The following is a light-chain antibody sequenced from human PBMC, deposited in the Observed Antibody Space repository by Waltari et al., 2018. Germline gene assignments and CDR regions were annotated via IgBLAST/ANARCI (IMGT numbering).Light chain of an antibody. CDR3: QQYRTFPWT. Sequence: DIQMTQSPSTLSASVGDRVIITCRASQTIDRWLAWYQHIPGKAPKLLISQASLLESGVPSRFSGSGSATEFSLQPDDFATYYCQQYRTFPWTFGQGTTVDSK. CDR2: QAS. V-gene: IGKV1-5*03. J-gene: IGKJ1*01. CDR1: QTIDRW.